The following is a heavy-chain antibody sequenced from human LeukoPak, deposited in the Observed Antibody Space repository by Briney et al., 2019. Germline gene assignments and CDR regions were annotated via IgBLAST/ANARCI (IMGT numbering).Heavy chain of an antibody. J-gene: IGHJ6*02. CDR2: INSDGSST. D-gene: IGHD2-2*01. Sequence: PGGSLRLSCAASGFTLSSYWMHWVRQVPGKGLVWVSRINSDGSSTTYADSVKGRFTISRDNAKNTLYLQMNSLRAEDTAVYHCARGSQRGTAANYYGMDVRGQGTTVTVSS. CDR1: GFTLSSYW. CDR3: ARGSQRGTAANYYGMDV. V-gene: IGHV3-74*01.